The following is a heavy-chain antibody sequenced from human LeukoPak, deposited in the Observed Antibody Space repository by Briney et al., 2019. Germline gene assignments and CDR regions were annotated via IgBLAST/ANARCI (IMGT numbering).Heavy chain of an antibody. CDR3: ARGVVPSYFDY. V-gene: IGHV1-2*02. J-gene: IGHJ4*02. CDR2: INPNSGGT. D-gene: IGHD2-2*01. Sequence: ASVKVSCKASGYTFTGYYMHWVRQAPGQGLEWMGWINPNSGGTNYAQKFQGRVTMTRDTSISTVYMELSSLRSEDTAVYYCARGVVPSYFDYWGQGTLVTVSS. CDR1: GYTFTGYY.